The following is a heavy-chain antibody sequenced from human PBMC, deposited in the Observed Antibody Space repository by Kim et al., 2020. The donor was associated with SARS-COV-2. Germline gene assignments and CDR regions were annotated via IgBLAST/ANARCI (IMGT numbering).Heavy chain of an antibody. CDR3: ARQSPYCSSTSCYTKYNWFDP. CDR2: IDPSDSYT. V-gene: IGHV5-10-1*01. J-gene: IGHJ5*02. CDR1: GYSFTSYW. Sequence: GESLKISCKGSGYSFTSYWISWVRQMPGKGLEWMGRIDPSDSYTNYSPSFQGHVTISADKSISTAYLQWSSLKASDTAMYYCARQSPYCSSTSCYTKYNWFDPWGQGTLVTVSS. D-gene: IGHD2-2*02.